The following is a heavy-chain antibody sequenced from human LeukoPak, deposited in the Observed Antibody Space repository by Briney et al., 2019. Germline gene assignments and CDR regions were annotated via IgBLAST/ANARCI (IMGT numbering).Heavy chain of an antibody. CDR2: IYYSGST. V-gene: IGHV4-59*01. J-gene: IGHJ2*01. CDR1: GGSISSYY. Sequence: SETLSLTCTVSGGSISSYYWSWIRQPPGKGLEWIGYIYYSGSTNYNPSLKSRVTISADTSKNQFSLKLSSVTAADTAVYYCARATMVRGVSKRYFDLWGRGTLVTVSS. D-gene: IGHD3-10*01. CDR3: ARATMVRGVSKRYFDL.